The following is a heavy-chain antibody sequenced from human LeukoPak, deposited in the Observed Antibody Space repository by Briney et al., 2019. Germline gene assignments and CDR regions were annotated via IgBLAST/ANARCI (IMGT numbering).Heavy chain of an antibody. CDR1: GYTFTSYD. J-gene: IGHJ4*02. D-gene: IGHD5-24*01. V-gene: IGHV1-8*03. CDR3: ARGEMATIKFDY. Sequence: ASVKVSCKASGYTFTSYDINWVRQATGQGLEWMGWMNPNSGNTGYAQKFQGRVTITRNTSISTAYMELSSLRSEDTAVYYCARGEMATIKFDYWGQGILVTVSS. CDR2: MNPNSGNT.